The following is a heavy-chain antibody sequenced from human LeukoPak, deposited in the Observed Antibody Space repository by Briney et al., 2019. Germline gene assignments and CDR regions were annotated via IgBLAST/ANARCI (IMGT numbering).Heavy chain of an antibody. Sequence: PGGSLSLSCAASGFTFSSYSMNWVRQAPGKWLEWVSSISSSSSYIYYADSVKGRFTISRDNAKNSLYLQMNSLRAEDTAVYYCARGLALALYCSSTSCYLDYWGQGTLVTVSS. J-gene: IGHJ4*02. D-gene: IGHD2-2*01. CDR2: ISSSSSYI. CDR3: ARGLALALYCSSTSCYLDY. V-gene: IGHV3-21*01. CDR1: GFTFSSYS.